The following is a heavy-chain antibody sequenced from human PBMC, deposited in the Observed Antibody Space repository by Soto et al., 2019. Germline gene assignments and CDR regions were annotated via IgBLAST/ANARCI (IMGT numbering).Heavy chain of an antibody. Sequence: SVKVSCKASGGTFSSYAISWVRQAPGQGLEWMGGIIPIFGTANYAQKFQGRVTITADESTSTAYMELSSLRSEDTAVYYCATHEAKYSYGPFDYWGQGTLVTVSS. CDR1: GGTFSSYA. J-gene: IGHJ4*02. CDR3: ATHEAKYSYGPFDY. CDR2: IIPIFGTA. D-gene: IGHD5-18*01. V-gene: IGHV1-69*13.